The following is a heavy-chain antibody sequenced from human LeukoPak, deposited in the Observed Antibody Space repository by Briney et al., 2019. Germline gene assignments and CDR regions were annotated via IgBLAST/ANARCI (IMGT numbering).Heavy chain of an antibody. Sequence: SETLSLTCAVYGGSFSGYYWSWIRQPPGKGLEWIGEINHSGGSNYNPSLKSRVTISVDTTNNQFSLNLSSVAAADTAMYYCARADFHDTGCSITFWGQGTLVTVSS. V-gene: IGHV4-34*01. CDR1: GGSFSGYY. J-gene: IGHJ4*02. CDR2: INHSGGS. CDR3: ARADFHDTGCSITF. D-gene: IGHD2-8*02.